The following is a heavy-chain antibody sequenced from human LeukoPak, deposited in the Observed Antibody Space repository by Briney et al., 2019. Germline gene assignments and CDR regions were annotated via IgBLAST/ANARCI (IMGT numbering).Heavy chain of an antibody. V-gene: IGHV1-2*02. CDR3: AREVVVVPAATQEHDAFDI. J-gene: IGHJ3*02. D-gene: IGHD2-2*01. CDR2: INPNSGGT. Sequence: ASVKVSCKASGYTFTGYYMHWVRQAPGQGLVWMGWINPNSGGTNYAQKFQGRVTMTRDTSISTAYMELSRLRSDDTAVYYCAREVVVVPAATQEHDAFDIWGQGTMVTVSS. CDR1: GYTFTGYY.